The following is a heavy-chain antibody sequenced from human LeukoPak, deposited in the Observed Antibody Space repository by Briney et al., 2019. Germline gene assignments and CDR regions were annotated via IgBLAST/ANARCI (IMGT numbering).Heavy chain of an antibody. CDR3: ARGRYSYRYGMDV. CDR1: GGSFSGYY. J-gene: IGHJ6*02. Sequence: SETLSLTCVLYGGSFSGYYWSWIRQPPGKGLEWIGEINHSGSTNYNPSLKSRVTISVDTSKNQFSLKLSSVTAADTAVYYCARGRYSYRYGMDVWGQGTTVTVSS. V-gene: IGHV4-34*01. D-gene: IGHD5-18*01. CDR2: INHSGST.